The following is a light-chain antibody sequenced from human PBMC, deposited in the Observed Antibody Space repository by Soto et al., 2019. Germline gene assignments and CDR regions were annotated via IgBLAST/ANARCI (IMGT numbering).Light chain of an antibody. CDR3: SSYTSYTTLWV. CDR1: DSDMGNYNY. J-gene: IGLJ3*02. Sequence: QSVLTQPASVSGSPGQSITISCTGTDSDMGNYNYVSWYQQHPGKAPKLMIYGVTNRPSGVSDRFSGSKSGNAASLTISGLQAEDEADYYCSSYTSYTTLWVFGGGTKLTV. CDR2: GVT. V-gene: IGLV2-14*01.